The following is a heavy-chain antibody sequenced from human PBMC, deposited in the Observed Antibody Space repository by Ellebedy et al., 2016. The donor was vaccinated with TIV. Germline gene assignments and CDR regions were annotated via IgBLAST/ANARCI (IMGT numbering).Heavy chain of an antibody. D-gene: IGHD3-3*01. CDR3: AREGWSPGFDY. CDR1: GFTFSSYW. J-gene: IGHJ4*02. Sequence: PGGSLRLSCAASGFTFSSYWMSWVRQAPGEGLQWVANIKQDGSEIYYVGSVRGRFTISRDNAKNSRYLQMNSLRAEETAVYYCAREGWSPGFDYWGQGTLVTVSS. V-gene: IGHV3-7*01. CDR2: IKQDGSEI.